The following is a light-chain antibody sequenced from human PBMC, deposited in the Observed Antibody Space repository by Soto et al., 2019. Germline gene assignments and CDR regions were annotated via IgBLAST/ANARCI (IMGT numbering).Light chain of an antibody. CDR1: SSDVGSYNL. CDR2: EGS. J-gene: IGLJ2*01. Sequence: QSALTQPASVSGSPGQSITISCTGTSSDVGSYNLVSWYQQHPGKAPKLMIYEGSKRPSGVSNRFSGSKSGNTASLTISGLQAEDEADYYCCSCAGSVLFGGGTKVTVL. CDR3: CSCAGSVL. V-gene: IGLV2-23*01.